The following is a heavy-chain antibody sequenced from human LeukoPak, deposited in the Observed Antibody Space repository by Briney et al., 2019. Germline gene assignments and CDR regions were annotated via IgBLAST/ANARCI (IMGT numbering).Heavy chain of an antibody. Sequence: PSETLSLTCAVYGVSFSGYYWSWIRQPPGKGLEWFGEINHSGSTNYNPSLKSRVTISVDTSKNQFSLKLSSVTAADTAVYYCARGRCSGGSCYAVDFDYWGQGTLVTVSS. J-gene: IGHJ4*02. CDR1: GVSFSGYY. V-gene: IGHV4-34*01. CDR2: INHSGST. CDR3: ARGRCSGGSCYAVDFDY. D-gene: IGHD2-15*01.